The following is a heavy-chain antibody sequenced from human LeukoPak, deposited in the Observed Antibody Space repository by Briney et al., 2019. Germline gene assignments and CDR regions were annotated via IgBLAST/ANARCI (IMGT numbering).Heavy chain of an antibody. J-gene: IGHJ4*02. CDR2: INHGGST. CDR3: TRGIAEAIVATHYTDY. Sequence: SETLSLTCAVSGGSFSGYYWSWIRQPPGKGLEWMGEINHGGSTNYNPSLKSRVTSSAPTTKTKSPLKLSSVTAADTAVYYCTRGIAEAIVATHYTDYWGQGTLVTVSS. V-gene: IGHV4-34*01. D-gene: IGHD5-12*01. CDR1: GGSFSGYY.